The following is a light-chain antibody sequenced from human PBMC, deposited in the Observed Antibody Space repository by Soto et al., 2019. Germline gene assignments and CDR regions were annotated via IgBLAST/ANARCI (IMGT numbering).Light chain of an antibody. CDR1: SSDVGGYNY. CDR3: SSYTSSSPRV. CDR2: DVS. V-gene: IGLV2-14*01. J-gene: IGLJ1*01. Sequence: QSAQTQPASVSGSPGQSITISCTGTSSDVGGYNYVSWYQQHPGKAPKLMIYDVSNRPSGVSNRFSGSKSGNTASLTISGLQAEDEADYYCSSYTSSSPRVFGTGTKVTVL.